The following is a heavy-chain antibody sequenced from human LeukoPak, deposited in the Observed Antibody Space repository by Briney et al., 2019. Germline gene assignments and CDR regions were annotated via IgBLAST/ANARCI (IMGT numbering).Heavy chain of an antibody. Sequence: GASVKVSCKASGGTFSSYAISWVRQAPGQGLEWMGWISAYNGNTNYAQKLQGRVTMTTDTSTSTAYMELRSLRSDDTAVYYCARTVEMATILLDYWGQGTLVTVSS. CDR1: GGTFSSYA. J-gene: IGHJ4*02. CDR2: ISAYNGNT. D-gene: IGHD5-24*01. V-gene: IGHV1-18*01. CDR3: ARTVEMATILLDY.